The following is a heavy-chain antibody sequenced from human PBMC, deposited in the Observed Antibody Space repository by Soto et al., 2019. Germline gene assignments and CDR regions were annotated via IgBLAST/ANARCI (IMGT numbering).Heavy chain of an antibody. V-gene: IGHV4-59*01. D-gene: IGHD2-15*01. CDR2: IYYSGST. CDR1: GGSISSYY. CDR3: ARSPSLEVIVVVVAATHYYYYYMDV. Sequence: PSETLSLTCTVSGGSISSYYWSWIRQPPGKGLEWIGYIYYSGSTNYNPSLKSRVTISVDTSKNQFSLKLSSVTAADTAVYYCARSPSLEVIVVVVAATHYYYYYMDVWGKGTTVTVSS. J-gene: IGHJ6*03.